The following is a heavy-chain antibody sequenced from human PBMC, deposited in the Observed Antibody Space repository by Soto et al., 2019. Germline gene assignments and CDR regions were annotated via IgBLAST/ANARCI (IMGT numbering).Heavy chain of an antibody. J-gene: IGHJ3*02. V-gene: IGHV1-69*13. CDR2: IIPIFGTA. Sequence: SVKVSCKASGGTFSSYAISWVRQAPGQGLEWMGGIIPIFGTANYAQKFQGRVTITADESTSTAYMELSSLRSEDTAVYYCAKSERGDCSGGSCYSRNPALGAFDIWGQGTMVTVSS. CDR3: AKSERGDCSGGSCYSRNPALGAFDI. CDR1: GGTFSSYA. D-gene: IGHD2-15*01.